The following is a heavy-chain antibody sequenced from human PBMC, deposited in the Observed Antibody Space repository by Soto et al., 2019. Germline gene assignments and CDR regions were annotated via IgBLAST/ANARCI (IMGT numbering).Heavy chain of an antibody. CDR3: TTLYYDFWSGYSDY. V-gene: IGHV3-15*01. CDR1: GFPFSNAW. Sequence: GGSMRLSRAASGFPFSNAWMSWVRPAPGKGLEWVGRIKSKTDGGTTDYAAPVKGRFTISRDDSKNTLYLQMNSLKTEDTAVYYCTTLYYDFWSGYSDYWGQGTLVTVSS. J-gene: IGHJ4*02. D-gene: IGHD3-3*01. CDR2: IKSKTDGGTT.